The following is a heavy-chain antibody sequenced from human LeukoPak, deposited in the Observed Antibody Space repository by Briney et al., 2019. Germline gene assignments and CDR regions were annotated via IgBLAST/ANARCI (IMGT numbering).Heavy chain of an antibody. Sequence: PSETLSLTCSVSGGSIRSSFYWGWIRQPPGKGLEWIASISGSISYSDTYYNPSLKSRVTISVDSSKNQFSLKLSSVTAADTAVYYCVRESGTAGAAAGTDYWGQGTLVTVSS. V-gene: IGHV4-39*07. J-gene: IGHJ4*02. CDR2: ISGSISYSDT. CDR3: VRESGTAGAAAGTDY. D-gene: IGHD6-13*01. CDR1: GGSIRSSFY.